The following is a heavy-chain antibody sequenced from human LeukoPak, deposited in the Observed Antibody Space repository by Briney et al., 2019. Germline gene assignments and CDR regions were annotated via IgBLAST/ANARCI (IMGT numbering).Heavy chain of an antibody. CDR1: GFTFSNSW. Sequence: GGSLRLSCGASGFTFSNSWMHWVRQAPGKGLVWVSYMNGDGSTISHADSVKGRFTMSRDNAKNTLHLQMNSLRDDDTAVYFCVRGTSYWYVIDYWGQGTLVTVSS. V-gene: IGHV3-74*01. D-gene: IGHD2-2*01. J-gene: IGHJ4*02. CDR2: MNGDGSTI. CDR3: VRGTSYWYVIDY.